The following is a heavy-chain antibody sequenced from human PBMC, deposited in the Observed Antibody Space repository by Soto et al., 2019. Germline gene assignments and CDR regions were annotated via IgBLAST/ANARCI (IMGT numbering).Heavy chain of an antibody. Sequence: QVQLVQSGAEVKKPGASVTVSCKASGYTFTSYGISWVRQAPGQWLEWMGWISAYNGNTNYEQKLQGRVTMTTDTSTSTAYMELRSLRSDDTAVYYCACRSRYDYYGRNAFDIWGQGKMVTVSA. CDR1: GYTFTSYG. V-gene: IGHV1-18*04. D-gene: IGHD5-12*01. CDR3: ACRSRYDYYGRNAFDI. CDR2: ISAYNGNT. J-gene: IGHJ3*02.